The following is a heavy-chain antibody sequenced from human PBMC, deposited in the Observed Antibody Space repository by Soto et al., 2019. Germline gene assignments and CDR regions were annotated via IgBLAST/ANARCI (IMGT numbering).Heavy chain of an antibody. CDR2: ISSSSSTI. D-gene: IGHD6-19*01. CDR1: GFTFSSYS. CDR3: ARVSRWLATDY. J-gene: IGHJ4*02. Sequence: GGSLRLSCAASGFTFSSYSMNWVRQAPGKGLEWVSYISSSSSTIYYADSVKGRFTISRDNAKNSRYRQMNSLRAEGTAVYYCARVSRWLATDYWGQGTLVTVSS. V-gene: IGHV3-48*01.